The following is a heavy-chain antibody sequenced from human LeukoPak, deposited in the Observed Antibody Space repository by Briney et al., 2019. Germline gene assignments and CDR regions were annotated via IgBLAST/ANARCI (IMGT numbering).Heavy chain of an antibody. J-gene: IGHJ4*02. CDR1: GFTFSSHS. Sequence: GGSLRLSCVASGFTFSSHSMHWARQAPGKGLEYVSGIRSNGGSTYFAKFVKGRFTISRDNSKNTLDLQMGSLRAEDMAVYYCARRGSGWEFDYWGQGTLVTVSS. CDR3: ARRGSGWEFDY. V-gene: IGHV3-64*01. D-gene: IGHD6-19*01. CDR2: IRSNGGST.